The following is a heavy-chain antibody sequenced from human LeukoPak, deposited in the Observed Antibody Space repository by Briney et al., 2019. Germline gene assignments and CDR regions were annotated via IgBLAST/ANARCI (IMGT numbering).Heavy chain of an antibody. Sequence: GGSLRLSCAASGFTFSSYGMHWVRQAPGKGLEWVAGISYDGSNKYYADSVKGRFTISRDNAKNSLYLQMNSLRAEDTAVYYCARGANYDFWSDAFDIWGQGTMVTVSS. J-gene: IGHJ3*02. CDR1: GFTFSSYG. D-gene: IGHD3-3*01. V-gene: IGHV3-30*03. CDR2: ISYDGSNK. CDR3: ARGANYDFWSDAFDI.